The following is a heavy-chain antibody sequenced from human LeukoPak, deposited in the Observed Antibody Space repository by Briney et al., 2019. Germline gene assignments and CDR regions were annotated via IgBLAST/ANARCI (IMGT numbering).Heavy chain of an antibody. CDR2: ISSSGNTI. D-gene: IGHD6-6*01. CDR1: EFTFTSYE. Sequence: PGGSLRLSCAASEFTFTSYELNWVRQAPGKGLEWVSYISSSGNTISYADSVKGRFTISRDNAKNSLYLQVISPRAEDTAVYYCARGPSIAARYDAFDIWGQGTMVTVSS. J-gene: IGHJ3*02. V-gene: IGHV3-48*03. CDR3: ARGPSIAARYDAFDI.